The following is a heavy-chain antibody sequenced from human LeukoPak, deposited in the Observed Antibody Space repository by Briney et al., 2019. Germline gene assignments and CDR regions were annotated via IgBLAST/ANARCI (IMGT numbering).Heavy chain of an antibody. CDR3: ARDPNCSGGSCYELVGY. J-gene: IGHJ4*02. V-gene: IGHV3-30-3*01. D-gene: IGHD2-15*01. Sequence: SGGSLRLSGAASRFTFSSYAMHWVRQAPGKGLEWVAVISYDGSNKYYADSVKGRFTISRDNSKNTLYLQMNSLRAEDTAVYYCARDPNCSGGSCYELVGYWGQGTLVTVSS. CDR1: RFTFSSYA. CDR2: ISYDGSNK.